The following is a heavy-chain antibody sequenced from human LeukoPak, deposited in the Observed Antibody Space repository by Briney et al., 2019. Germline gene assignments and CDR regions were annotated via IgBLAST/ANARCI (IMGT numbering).Heavy chain of an antibody. CDR2: IYTSGST. CDR1: GGSFSSYY. J-gene: IGHJ6*02. V-gene: IGHV4-4*07. D-gene: IGHD4-17*01. Sequence: SETLSLTCTVSGGSFSSYYWSWIRQPAGKGLEWIGRIYTSGSTNYNPSLKSRVTMSVDTSKNQFSLKLSSVTAADTAVYYCAREPVTSYYYGMDVWGQGTTVTVSS. CDR3: AREPVTSYYYGMDV.